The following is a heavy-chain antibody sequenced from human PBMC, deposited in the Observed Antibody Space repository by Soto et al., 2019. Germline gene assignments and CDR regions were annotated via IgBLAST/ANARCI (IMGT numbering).Heavy chain of an antibody. CDR1: GFTFSSYA. Sequence: GGSLRLSCAASGFTFSSYAMSWVRQAPGKGLEWVSAISGSGGSTYYADSVKGRFTISRDNSKNTLYLQMNSLRAEDTAVYYCPKVGVTMVRGVIPYFDYWGQGTLVTVSS. D-gene: IGHD3-10*01. V-gene: IGHV3-23*01. CDR2: ISGSGGST. CDR3: PKVGVTMVRGVIPYFDY. J-gene: IGHJ4*02.